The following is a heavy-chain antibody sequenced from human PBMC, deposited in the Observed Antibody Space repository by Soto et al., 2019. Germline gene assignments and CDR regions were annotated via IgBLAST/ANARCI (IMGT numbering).Heavy chain of an antibody. V-gene: IGHV3-23*01. CDR1: GFTFSSHA. Sequence: GGSLRLSCAASGFTFSSHAMSWVRQAPGEGLEWVSDITGSGSRSNYADSVKGRFTISRDNSKNTLNLQMNSLRAEDTAVYFCAKEPPGSHNYFDYWCQGTLVTV. CDR2: ITGSGSRS. D-gene: IGHD3-10*01. J-gene: IGHJ4*02. CDR3: AKEPPGSHNYFDY.